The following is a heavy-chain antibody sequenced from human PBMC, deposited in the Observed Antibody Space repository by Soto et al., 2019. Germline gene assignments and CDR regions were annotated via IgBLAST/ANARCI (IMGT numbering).Heavy chain of an antibody. CDR2: IIPILGIA. D-gene: IGHD3-22*01. CDR1: GGTFSSYT. Sequence: SVKVSCKASGGTFSSYTISWVRQAPGQGLEWMGRIIPILGIANYAQKFQGRVTITADKSTSTAYMELSSLRSEDTAVYYCARGCSGYYVYYFDYWGQGTLVTVSS. V-gene: IGHV1-69*02. CDR3: ARGCSGYYVYYFDY. J-gene: IGHJ4*02.